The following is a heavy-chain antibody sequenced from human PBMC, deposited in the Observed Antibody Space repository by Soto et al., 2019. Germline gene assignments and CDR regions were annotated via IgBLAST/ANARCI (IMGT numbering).Heavy chain of an antibody. Sequence: SATVSCKASGGTFSSYTIIWVRQAPGQGLEWMGRIIPILGIANYAQKFQGRVTITADKSTSTAYMELSSLRSEDTAVYYCAMNEAGGGRYFDYWGQGTLVTAPQ. V-gene: IGHV1-69*02. CDR1: GGTFSSYT. J-gene: IGHJ4*02. D-gene: IGHD3-16*01. CDR2: IIPILGIA. CDR3: AMNEAGGGRYFDY.